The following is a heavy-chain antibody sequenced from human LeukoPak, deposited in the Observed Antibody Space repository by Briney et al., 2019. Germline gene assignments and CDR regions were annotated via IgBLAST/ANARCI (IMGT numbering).Heavy chain of an antibody. V-gene: IGHV3-23*01. J-gene: IGHJ4*02. CDR2: SGSGGDT. CDR1: GFTFSSYA. D-gene: IGHD4/OR15-4a*01. CDR3: AKARGATYGTYYFDY. Sequence: GGSLRLSCAASGFTFSSYAMDWVRQAPGKGLEWVSISGSGGDTYYADSVKGRFTISRDNSKNTLYLQMNSLRAEDTAVYYCAKARGATYGTYYFDYWGQGTLVTVSS.